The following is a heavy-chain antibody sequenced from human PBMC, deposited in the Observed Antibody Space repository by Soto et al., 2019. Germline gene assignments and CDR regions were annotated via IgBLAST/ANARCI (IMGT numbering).Heavy chain of an antibody. CDR1: GDSISSGNW. V-gene: IGHV4-4*02. J-gene: IGHJ4*02. D-gene: IGHD3-10*01. CDR3: ARGGYGSGSYVY. CDR2: IYHSGST. Sequence: QVQLQESGPGLVKPSGTLSLTCAVSGDSISSGNWWSWVRQPPEKGLEWIGEIYHSGSTNYNPSLKSRVTISVDKSKNECSLKLSSVTAADTAVYYCARGGYGSGSYVYWGQGTLVTVSS.